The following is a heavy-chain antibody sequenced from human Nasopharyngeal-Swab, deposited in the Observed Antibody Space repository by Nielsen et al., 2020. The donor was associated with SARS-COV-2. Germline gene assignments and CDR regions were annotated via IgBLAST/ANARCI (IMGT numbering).Heavy chain of an antibody. D-gene: IGHD1-26*01. V-gene: IGHV3-30*18. J-gene: IGHJ4*02. CDR3: ANPASGSYFSDFDY. Sequence: GGSLRLSCAASGFTFSSYGMHWVRQAPGKGLEWVAVISYDGYNKYYADSVKGRFTISSDNSNNTLYLQMNSLRAEDTAAHYCANPASGSYFSDFDYWGQGTLVTVSS. CDR2: ISYDGYNK. CDR1: GFTFSSYG.